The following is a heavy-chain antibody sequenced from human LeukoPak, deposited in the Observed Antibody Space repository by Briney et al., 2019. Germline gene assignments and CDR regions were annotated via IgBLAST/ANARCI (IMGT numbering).Heavy chain of an antibody. CDR1: GGSFSGYY. CDR3: ARGPVRSSSGRWFDP. CDR2: INHSGST. D-gene: IGHD6-6*01. J-gene: IGHJ5*02. V-gene: IGHV4-34*01. Sequence: PSETLSLTCAVYGGSFSGYYWSWIRQPPGEGLEWIGEINHSGSTNYNPSLKSRVTISVYTSKNQFSLKLSSVTAADTAVYYCARGPVRSSSGRWFDPWGQGTLVTVSS.